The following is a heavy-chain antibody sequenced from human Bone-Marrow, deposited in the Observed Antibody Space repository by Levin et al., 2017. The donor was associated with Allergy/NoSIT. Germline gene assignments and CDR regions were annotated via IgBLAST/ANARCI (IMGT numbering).Heavy chain of an antibody. V-gene: IGHV4-30-2*01. D-gene: IGHD4-17*01. CDR2: IYYSGNS. J-gene: IGHJ4*02. CDR3: ARVRNGDYPVGRYFDY. CDR1: GGSIGTNGHA. Sequence: HSQTLSLTCAVSGGSIGTNGHAWSWIRQPPGKGLEWIGYIYYSGNSYHNRSLESRVTISEDKSKNQFSLNLTSVTAADTAVYFCARVRNGDYPVGRYFDYWGQGILVTVSS.